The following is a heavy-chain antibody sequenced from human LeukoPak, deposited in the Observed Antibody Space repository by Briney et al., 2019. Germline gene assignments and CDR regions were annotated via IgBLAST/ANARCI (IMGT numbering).Heavy chain of an antibody. Sequence: SVKVSCKASGGTFNSYVISWVRQATGQGRVWMGGIIPIFGTANYAQKFQGRVTITADESTSTAYMELSSLRFEDTAVYYCARGPLRFLGGIDYWGQGTLVTVFS. CDR2: IIPIFGTA. CDR1: GGTFNSYV. J-gene: IGHJ4*02. CDR3: ARGPLRFLGGIDY. D-gene: IGHD3-3*01. V-gene: IGHV1-69*13.